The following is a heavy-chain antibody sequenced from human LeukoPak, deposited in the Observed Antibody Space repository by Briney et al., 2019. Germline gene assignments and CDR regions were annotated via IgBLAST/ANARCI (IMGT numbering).Heavy chain of an antibody. CDR1: GGSISSSSYY. D-gene: IGHD5-18*01. CDR3: ASYSGYSYGRRLDY. CDR2: IYYSGST. V-gene: IGHV4-39*07. Sequence: SETLYLTCTVSGGSISSSSYYWGWIRQPPGKGLEWIGSIYYSGSTYYNPSLKSRVTISVDTSKNQFSLKLSSVTAADTAVYYCASYSGYSYGRRLDYWGQGTLVTVSS. J-gene: IGHJ4*02.